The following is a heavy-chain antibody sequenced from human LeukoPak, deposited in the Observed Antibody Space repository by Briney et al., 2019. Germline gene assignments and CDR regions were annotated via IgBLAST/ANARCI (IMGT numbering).Heavy chain of an antibody. CDR1: GYTFTSNY. J-gene: IGHJ4*02. CDR2: IYPRDGST. CDR3: ARDQEGFDY. V-gene: IGHV1-46*01. Sequence: ASVKVSCKASGYTFTSNYTHWVRRAPGQGLEWMGMIYPRDGSTSYAQKFQGRVTVTRDTSTSTVHMELSGLRSEDTAVYYCARDQEGFDYWGQGTLVTVSS.